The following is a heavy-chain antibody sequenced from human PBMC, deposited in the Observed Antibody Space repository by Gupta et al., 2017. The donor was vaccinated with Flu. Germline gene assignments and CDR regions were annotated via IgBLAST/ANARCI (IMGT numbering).Heavy chain of an antibody. V-gene: IGHV4-59*01. D-gene: IGHD1-1*01. J-gene: IGHJ6*02. CDR1: GGSITSFH. CDR2: VYYSGST. CDR3: AREGTDIDAFSYYGMDV. Sequence: QVQLQEAGPGLVKPSETLSLTSTVSGGSITSFHWSWVRQSPGKGLEWIGYVYYSGSTIYNPSLQSRVTISLDTSKNQLSLNLKSVTAADTAVYYCAREGTDIDAFSYYGMDVWGQGTTVTVSS.